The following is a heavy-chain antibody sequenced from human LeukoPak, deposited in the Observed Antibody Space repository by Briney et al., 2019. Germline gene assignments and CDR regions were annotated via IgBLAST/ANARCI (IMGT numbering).Heavy chain of an antibody. CDR1: GYTFTGYY. Sequence: ASVKVSCKASGYTFTGYYMHWVRQAPGQGLEWMGWINPNSGGTNYAQKFQGRVTMTRDTSISTAYMELSRLRSDDTAVYYCARDGELLWFGELLYIPYFDYWGQGTLVTVSS. J-gene: IGHJ4*02. CDR3: ARDGELLWFGELLYIPYFDY. V-gene: IGHV1-2*02. CDR2: INPNSGGT. D-gene: IGHD3-10*01.